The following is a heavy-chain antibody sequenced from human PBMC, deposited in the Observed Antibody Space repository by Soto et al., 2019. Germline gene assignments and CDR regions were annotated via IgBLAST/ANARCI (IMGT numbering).Heavy chain of an antibody. V-gene: IGHV4-4*02. CDR1: GGSISSSNW. J-gene: IGHJ4*02. CDR3: ARVAPLAGIYYFDY. D-gene: IGHD6-19*01. CDR2: IYHSGST. Sequence: SETLSLTCAVSGGSISSSNWWSWVRQPPGKGLEWIGEIYHSGSTNYNPSLKSRVTISVDKSKNQFSLKLSSVTAADTAVYYCARVAPLAGIYYFDYWGQGTLVTVSS.